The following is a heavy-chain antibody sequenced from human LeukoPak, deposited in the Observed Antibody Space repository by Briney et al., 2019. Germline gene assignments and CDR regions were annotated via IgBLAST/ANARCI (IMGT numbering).Heavy chain of an antibody. Sequence: ASVKVSCKASGYTFTGYYMHWVRQAPGQGLEWMGWISAYNGNTNYAPKLQGRVTMTTDTSTSTAYMELRSLRSDDTAAYYCARDRQCGYWGQGTLVTVSS. CDR3: ARDRQCGY. CDR1: GYTFTGYY. D-gene: IGHD2-21*01. J-gene: IGHJ4*02. CDR2: ISAYNGNT. V-gene: IGHV1-18*04.